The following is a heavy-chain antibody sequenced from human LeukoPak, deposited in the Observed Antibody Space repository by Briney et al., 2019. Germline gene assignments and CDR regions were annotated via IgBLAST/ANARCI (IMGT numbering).Heavy chain of an antibody. Sequence: PGGSLRLSCAASGFTFSSYWMSWVRQAPGKGLEWVANIKQDGSEKYYVDSVKGRFTISGDNAKNSLYLQMNSRRAEDTAVYYCARLTYYYASSGYYYEVFDYWGQGTLVTVSS. CDR3: ARLTYYYASSGYYYEVFDY. J-gene: IGHJ4*02. CDR1: GFTFSSYW. V-gene: IGHV3-7*01. D-gene: IGHD3-22*01. CDR2: IKQDGSEK.